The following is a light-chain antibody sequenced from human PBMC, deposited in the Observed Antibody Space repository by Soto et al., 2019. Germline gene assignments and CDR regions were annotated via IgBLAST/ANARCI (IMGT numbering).Light chain of an antibody. CDR2: LNSDGSH. CDR1: SGHSSFA. CDR3: QTWGTGVVV. J-gene: IGLJ2*01. Sequence: QPVLTQSPSASASLGASVKLTCTLSSGHSSFAIAWHQQQPERGPRYLMKLNSDGSHSKGDGIPDRFSGSSSGAERYLANSSLQSEDEADYYCQTWGTGVVVFSGGTKLTVL. V-gene: IGLV4-69*01.